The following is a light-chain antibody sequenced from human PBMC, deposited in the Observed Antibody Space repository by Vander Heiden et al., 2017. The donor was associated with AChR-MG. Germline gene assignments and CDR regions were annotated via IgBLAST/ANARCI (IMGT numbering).Light chain of an antibody. V-gene: IGLV1-47*01. Sequence: QSVLTQPPSVSGTPGQRVTISCSGGSSNVGKNYVYWYQQGPGMAPKLVIYRNDQRPSGVPDRFSASKSGTAASLAISGLQSGDEADYHCAAWDDSLNALAFGGGTKLTVL. CDR2: RND. J-gene: IGLJ2*01. CDR3: AAWDDSLNALA. CDR1: SSNVGKNY.